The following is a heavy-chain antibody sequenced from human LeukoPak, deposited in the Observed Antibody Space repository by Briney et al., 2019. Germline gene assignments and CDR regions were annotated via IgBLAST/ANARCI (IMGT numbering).Heavy chain of an antibody. Sequence: SETLSLTCSVSGASVSTTAYFWNWIRQPAGEGLEWIGRIYASGNTHYNPSLKSRVTMSLDTSKNQFSLTMNSVTAADSAVYFCASYREAYDLYPHGLDVWGRGAVVTVSS. CDR2: IYASGNT. CDR3: ASYREAYDLYPHGLDV. D-gene: IGHD5-24*01. J-gene: IGHJ3*01. V-gene: IGHV4-61*02. CDR1: GASVSTTAYF.